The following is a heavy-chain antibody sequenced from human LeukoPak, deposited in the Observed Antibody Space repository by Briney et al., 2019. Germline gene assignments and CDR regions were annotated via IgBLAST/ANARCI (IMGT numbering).Heavy chain of an antibody. CDR1: GYTFIDYY. CDR2: INPKNGGT. CDR3: ARSSGFSRFDY. Sequence: GASVKVSCKASGYTFIDYYMHWVRQAPGQGLEWRGGINPKNGGTRYLQKFQGRVTMTRERSISTVYMEVTGLESDDTAVYYCARSSGFSRFDYWGRGALVTVSS. J-gene: IGHJ4*02. V-gene: IGHV1-2*02. D-gene: IGHD6-19*01.